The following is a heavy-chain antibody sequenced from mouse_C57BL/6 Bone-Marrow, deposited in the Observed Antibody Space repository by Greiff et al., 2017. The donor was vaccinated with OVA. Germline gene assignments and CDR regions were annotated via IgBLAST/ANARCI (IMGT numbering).Heavy chain of an antibody. CDR3: ARGGGYFDV. CDR1: GYTFTDYN. J-gene: IGHJ1*03. CDR2: INPNNGGT. Sequence: VQLQQSGPELVKPGASVKISCKASGYTFTDYNMDWVKQSHGKSLEWIGDINPNNGGTIYNQKFKGKATLTVDKSSSTAYMELRSLTSEDTAVYYCARGGGYFDVWGTGTTVTVSS. V-gene: IGHV1-18*01.